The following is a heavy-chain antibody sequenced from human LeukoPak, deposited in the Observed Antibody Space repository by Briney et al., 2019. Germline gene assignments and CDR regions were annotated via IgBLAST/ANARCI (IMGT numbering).Heavy chain of an antibody. CDR1: GGSISSSSYY. D-gene: IGHD3-10*01. J-gene: IGHJ5*02. CDR3: ARQHRKYYGLRNFYKPPLDL. V-gene: IGHV4-39*01. Sequence: PSETLSLTCTVSGGSISSSSYYWGWIRQPPGKGLEWIGSIYYSGSTYYNPSLKSRVTISVDTSKNQFSLKLSSVTAADTAVYYCARQHRKYYGLRNFYKPPLDLRGQGTLVTVSS. CDR2: IYYSGST.